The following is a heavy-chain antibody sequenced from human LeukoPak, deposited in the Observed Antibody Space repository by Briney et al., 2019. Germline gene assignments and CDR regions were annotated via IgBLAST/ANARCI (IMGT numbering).Heavy chain of an antibody. CDR1: GFTFSNAW. CDR2: ISTTSGNI. J-gene: IGHJ4*02. V-gene: IGHV3-21*01. Sequence: PGGSLRLSCAASGFTFSNAWMNWVRQAPGKGLEWVAAISTTSGNIYYADSVKGRFTISRDNAKNSLYLQMNSLRVEDTALYYCARRAPSHDFDDWGQGTLVTVSS. CDR3: ARRAPSHDFDD.